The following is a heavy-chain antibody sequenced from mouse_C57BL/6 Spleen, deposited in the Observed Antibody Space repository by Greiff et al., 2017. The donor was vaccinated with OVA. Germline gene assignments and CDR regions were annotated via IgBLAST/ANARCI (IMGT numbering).Heavy chain of an antibody. CDR3: ARPDGSSLFAY. Sequence: EVQLQQSGGGLVKPGGSLKLSCAASGFTFSDYGMHWVRQAPEKGLEWVAYISSGSSTIYYADTVKGRFTISRDNAKNTLFLQMTSLRSEDTAMYYCARPDGSSLFAYWGQGTLVTVSA. D-gene: IGHD1-1*01. V-gene: IGHV5-17*01. CDR2: ISSGSSTI. J-gene: IGHJ3*01. CDR1: GFTFSDYG.